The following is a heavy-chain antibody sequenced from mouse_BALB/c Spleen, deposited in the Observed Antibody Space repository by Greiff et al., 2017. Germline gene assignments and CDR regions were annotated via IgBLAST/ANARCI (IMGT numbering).Heavy chain of an antibody. CDR2: IYPSDSYT. CDR3: TRYTYYAAMDY. Sequence: QVQLKQPGAELVRPGASVKLSCKASGYTFTSYWINWVKQRPGQGLEWIGNIYPSDSYTNYNQKFKDKATLTVDKSSSTAYMQLSSPTSEDSAVYYCTRYTYYAAMDYWGQGTSVTVSS. D-gene: IGHD2-10*01. CDR1: GYTFTSYW. J-gene: IGHJ4*01. V-gene: IGHV1-69*02.